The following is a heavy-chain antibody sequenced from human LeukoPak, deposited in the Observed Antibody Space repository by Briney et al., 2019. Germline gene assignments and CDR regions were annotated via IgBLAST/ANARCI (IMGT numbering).Heavy chain of an antibody. J-gene: IGHJ6*03. CDR2: IYYSGST. D-gene: IGHD6-6*01. Sequence: SETLSLTCTVSGGSISSSSYYWGWIRQPPGKGLEWIGSIYYSGSTYYNPSLKSRVTISVDTPKNQFSLKLSSVTAADTAVYYCARGLAARLKGYYYYYMDVWGKGTTVTVSS. V-gene: IGHV4-39*07. CDR3: ARGLAARLKGYYYYYMDV. CDR1: GGSISSSSYY.